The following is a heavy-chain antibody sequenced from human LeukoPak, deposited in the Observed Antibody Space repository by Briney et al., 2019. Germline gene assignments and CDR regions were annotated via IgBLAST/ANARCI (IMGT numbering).Heavy chain of an antibody. Sequence: GASVKVSCKASGYTFTGYYMHWVRQAPGQGLEWMGWINPNSGGTNYAQKCQGRVTMTRDTSIGTAYMELSRLRSDDTAVYYCARSPIVVVPAAIDYWGQGTLVTVSS. V-gene: IGHV1-2*02. J-gene: IGHJ4*02. CDR1: GYTFTGYY. CDR2: INPNSGGT. D-gene: IGHD2-2*01. CDR3: ARSPIVVVPAAIDY.